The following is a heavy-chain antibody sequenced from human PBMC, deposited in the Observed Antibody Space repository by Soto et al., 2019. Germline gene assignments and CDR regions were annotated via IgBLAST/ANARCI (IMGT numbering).Heavy chain of an antibody. CDR3: ARASVNAGTTVGWFDP. V-gene: IGHV4-31*03. CDR1: GGSISSGGYY. Sequence: QVQLQESGPGLVKPSQTLSLTCTVSGGSISSGGYYWSWIRQHPGKGLEWIGYIYYSGSTYYNPPIRSRLTISVDTPESQISLKLSSVTAADTAVYYCARASVNAGTTVGWFDPWGQGTLVTVSS. D-gene: IGHD4-17*01. CDR2: IYYSGST. J-gene: IGHJ5*02.